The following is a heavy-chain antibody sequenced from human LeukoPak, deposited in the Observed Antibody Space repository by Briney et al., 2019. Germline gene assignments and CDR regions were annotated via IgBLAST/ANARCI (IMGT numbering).Heavy chain of an antibody. D-gene: IGHD2-2*01. J-gene: IGHJ4*02. V-gene: IGHV1-2*02. CDR3: ARDQGYCSSASICPADY. CDR2: INPHSGDT. Sequence: SVRLSCNVSGYTITGYYMHWVRHAPGQGFEWMGEINPHSGDTYFAQNFQGRVTMTRDTSNSTAYIELSMLTSADTAVYYCARDQGYCSSASICPADYRGQGTPVTGSS. CDR1: GYTITGYY.